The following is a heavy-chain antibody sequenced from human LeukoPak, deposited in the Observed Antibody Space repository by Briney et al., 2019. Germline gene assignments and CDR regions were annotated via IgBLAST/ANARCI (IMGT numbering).Heavy chain of an antibody. CDR2: IWYDGSNK. CDR3: AKDMQDIVVVPAATSDTDY. D-gene: IGHD2-2*01. Sequence: PGRSLRLSCAASGFTFGSYGMHWVRQAPGKGLEWVAVIWYDGSNKYYADSVKGRFTISRDNSKNTLDLQMNSLRAEDTAVYYCAKDMQDIVVVPAATSDTDYWGQGTLVTVSS. CDR1: GFTFGSYG. V-gene: IGHV3-33*06. J-gene: IGHJ4*02.